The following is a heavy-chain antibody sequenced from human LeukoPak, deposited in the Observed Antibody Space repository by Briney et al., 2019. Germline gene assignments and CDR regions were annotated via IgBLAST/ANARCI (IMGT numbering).Heavy chain of an antibody. CDR3: ARGGGSYIEYYFDY. CDR2: IIPIFGTA. D-gene: IGHD1-26*01. V-gene: IGHV1-69*13. Sequence: GASVKASCKASGYTFTGYGISWVRQAPGQGLEWMGGIIPIFGTANYAQKFQGRVTITADESTSTAYMELSSLRSEDTAVYYCARGGGSYIEYYFDYWGQGTLVTVSS. CDR1: GYTFTGYG. J-gene: IGHJ4*02.